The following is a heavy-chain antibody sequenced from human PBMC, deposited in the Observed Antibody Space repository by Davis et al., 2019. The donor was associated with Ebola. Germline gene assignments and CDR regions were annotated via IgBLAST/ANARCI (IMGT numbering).Heavy chain of an antibody. CDR3: ATNSSGWDSQAFDI. Sequence: PSETLSLTCTVSGDSISGRYWTWIRQPPGKGLDWIGHIYNSGSTNYNPPLRSRVSMSLDTSKNEISLKLRFVTAADTAVYFCATNSSGWDSQAFDIWGQGRVVTVSS. V-gene: IGHV4-59*11. CDR2: IYNSGST. CDR1: GDSISGRY. D-gene: IGHD6-25*01. J-gene: IGHJ3*02.